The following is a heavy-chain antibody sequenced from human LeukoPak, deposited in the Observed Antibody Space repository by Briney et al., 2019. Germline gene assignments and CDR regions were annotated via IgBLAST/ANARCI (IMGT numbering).Heavy chain of an antibody. J-gene: IGHJ3*02. D-gene: IGHD6-6*01. V-gene: IGHV3-7*01. CDR1: GFTFSLYW. CDR3: AREGEWYSSSSRAFDI. CDR2: IKEDGSDK. Sequence: PGGSLRLSCAASGFTFSLYWMTWVRQSPGKGLEWVANIKEDGSDKNYVESLKGRFTISRDNAKNSLYLQMNSLRAEDTAVYYCAREGEWYSSSSRAFDIWGQGTMVTVSS.